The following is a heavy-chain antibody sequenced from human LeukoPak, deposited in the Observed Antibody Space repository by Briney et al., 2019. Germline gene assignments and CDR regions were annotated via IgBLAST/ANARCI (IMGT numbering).Heavy chain of an antibody. CDR3: AKHLGSHSFLFYYMDV. CDR2: LSGSGTAT. V-gene: IGHV3-23*01. Sequence: GGSLRLSCEASQFTFSRFAMSWLRQAPGTGLEWVLTLSGSGTATYYADSVKGRFTTSRDNSKDTLYLQMDNLRADDTAVYYCAKHLGSHSFLFYYMDVWGTGTSVIVSS. J-gene: IGHJ6*03. D-gene: IGHD2-21*01. CDR1: QFTFSRFA.